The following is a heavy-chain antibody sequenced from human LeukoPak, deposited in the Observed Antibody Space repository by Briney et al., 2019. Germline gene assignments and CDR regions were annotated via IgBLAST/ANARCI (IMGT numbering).Heavy chain of an antibody. J-gene: IGHJ6*02. CDR2: VSAYNGNT. V-gene: IGHV1-18*01. D-gene: IGHD3-22*01. Sequence: ASVKVSCKASGFTFTSYGFTWVRQAPGQGLEWMGRVSAYNGNTNYAQKFQGRVTMTTDTSTSTVHMELRSLRSDDTAVYYCARGGSSGIYGMDVWGQGTTVTVSS. CDR3: ARGGSSGIYGMDV. CDR1: GFTFTSYG.